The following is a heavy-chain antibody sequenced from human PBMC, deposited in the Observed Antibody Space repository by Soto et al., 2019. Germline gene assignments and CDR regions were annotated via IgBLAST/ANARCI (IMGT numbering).Heavy chain of an antibody. CDR2: INPNSGGT. J-gene: IGHJ3*02. V-gene: IGHV1-2*02. D-gene: IGHD6-19*01. CDR1: GYTLTGYY. Sequence: ASVKVSCKASGYTLTGYYMHWVRQAPGQGLEWMGWINPNSGGTNYAQKFQGRVTMTRDTSISTAYMELSRLRSDDTAVYYCARRQSIAVAGSLFNAFDIWGQGTMVTVSS. CDR3: ARRQSIAVAGSLFNAFDI.